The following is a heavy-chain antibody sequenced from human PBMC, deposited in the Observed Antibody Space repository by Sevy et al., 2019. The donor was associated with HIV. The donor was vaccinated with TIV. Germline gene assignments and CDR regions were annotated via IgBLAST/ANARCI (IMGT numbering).Heavy chain of an antibody. D-gene: IGHD3-10*01. CDR1: GGSISSYY. CDR2: IYYSGST. Sequence: SETLSLTCTVSGGSISSYYWSWIRQPPGKGLEWIGYIYYSGSTNYNPSLKSRVTISVDTSKNQFSLKLSSVTAADTAVYYCARATDGSGSYGYYYFDYWGQGTLVTDSS. J-gene: IGHJ4*02. CDR3: ARATDGSGSYGYYYFDY. V-gene: IGHV4-59*01.